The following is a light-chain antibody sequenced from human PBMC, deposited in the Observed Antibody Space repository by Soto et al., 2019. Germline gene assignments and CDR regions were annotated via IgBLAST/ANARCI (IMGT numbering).Light chain of an antibody. J-gene: IGKJ4*01. CDR3: QQSYSTLPLT. CDR1: QSISRF. Sequence: DIQMTQSPSSLSASLGDRVTISCRASQSISRFLNWYQQKAGKAPKLLIYGASSLQSGVPARFSGRGSGTDFTLTINNLQVEDSATYYCQQSYSTLPLTFGGGTKVDNK. V-gene: IGKV1-39*01. CDR2: GAS.